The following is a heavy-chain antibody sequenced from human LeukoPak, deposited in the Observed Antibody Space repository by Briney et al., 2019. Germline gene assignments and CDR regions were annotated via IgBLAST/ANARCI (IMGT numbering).Heavy chain of an antibody. J-gene: IGHJ6*02. V-gene: IGHV1-69*02. CDR2: IIPILGIA. CDR3: ARGSVTGYYYYYYGMDV. Sequence: ASVKVSCKASGGTFSSYTISWVRQAPGQGLEWMGTIIPILGIANYAQKFQGRVTITADKSTSTAYMELSSLRSEDTAMYYCARGSVTGYYYYYYGMDVWGQGTTVTVSS. CDR1: GGTFSSYT. D-gene: IGHD3-10*01.